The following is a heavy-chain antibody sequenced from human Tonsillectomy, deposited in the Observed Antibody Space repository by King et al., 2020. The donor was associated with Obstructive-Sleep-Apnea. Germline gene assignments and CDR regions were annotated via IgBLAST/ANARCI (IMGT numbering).Heavy chain of an antibody. J-gene: IGHJ6*02. CDR1: GYTFTGYY. D-gene: IGHD2-2*01. Sequence: QLVQSGAEVKKPGASVKVSCKASGYTFTGYYMHWVRQAPGQGLEWMGWINPNSGGTNYAQKFQGWVTMTRDTSISTAYMELSRLRSDDTAVYYCARAASIPVIVVVPGAVYYYCGMDVWGQGTTVTVSS. V-gene: IGHV1-2*04. CDR3: ARAASIPVIVVVPGAVYYYCGMDV. CDR2: INPNSGGT.